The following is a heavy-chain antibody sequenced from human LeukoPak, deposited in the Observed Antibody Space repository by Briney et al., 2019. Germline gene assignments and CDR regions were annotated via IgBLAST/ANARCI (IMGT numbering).Heavy chain of an antibody. CDR3: ARDLSEVATPGYYYYMDV. Sequence: SETLSLTCSVSGGSISGYYWSWIRQSPGKGLEWIGYISYSGSTNYNPSLNSRATISVDTSKNQFSLKLTSVTAADTAVYYCARDLSEVATPGYYYYMDVWGKGTTVTVSS. D-gene: IGHD5-12*01. V-gene: IGHV4-59*01. J-gene: IGHJ6*03. CDR1: GGSISGYY. CDR2: ISYSGST.